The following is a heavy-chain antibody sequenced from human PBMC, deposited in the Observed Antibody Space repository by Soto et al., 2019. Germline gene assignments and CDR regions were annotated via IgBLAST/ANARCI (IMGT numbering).Heavy chain of an antibody. CDR2: ISGSGGST. CDR1: GFTFRSYA. D-gene: IGHD3-3*01. V-gene: IGHV3-23*01. CDR3: AKHYDFWSGYYESVWFDP. Sequence: GGSLRLSCAASGFTFRSYAMSWVRKAQGKGLEWVSAISGSGGSTYYADSVKGRFTISRDNSKNTLYLQMNSLRAEDTAVYYCAKHYDFWSGYYESVWFDPWGQGTLVTVSS. J-gene: IGHJ5*02.